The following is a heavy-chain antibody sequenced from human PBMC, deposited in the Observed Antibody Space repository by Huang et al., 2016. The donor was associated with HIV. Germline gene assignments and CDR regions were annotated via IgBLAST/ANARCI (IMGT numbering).Heavy chain of an antibody. D-gene: IGHD6-13*01. J-gene: IGHJ5*02. V-gene: IGHV1-8*01. CDR3: ARSSSSWSNWFDP. Sequence: QVQLVQSGAEVKKPGASVKVSCKASGYTFTIYDINWVRQATGQGLEWMGWMNPTNGNTGYAQKFQGRVTMTRNTSISTAYMELSSLRSEDTAVYYCARSSSSWSNWFDPWGQGTLVTVSS. CDR2: MNPTNGNT. CDR1: GYTFTIYD.